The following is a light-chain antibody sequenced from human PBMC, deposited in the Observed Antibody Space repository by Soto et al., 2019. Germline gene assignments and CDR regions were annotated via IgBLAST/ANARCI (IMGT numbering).Light chain of an antibody. CDR2: DAS. Sequence: EIVLTQSPGTLSLSPWERATLSCRASQSVSSNFLAWYQHKPGQSPRLLIYDASSRATGIPDRFSGSGSGTDFTLTISRLEPEDFAMYYCQQRTNWRITFGQGTRLEI. V-gene: IGKV3D-20*02. CDR3: QQRTNWRIT. CDR1: QSVSSNF. J-gene: IGKJ5*01.